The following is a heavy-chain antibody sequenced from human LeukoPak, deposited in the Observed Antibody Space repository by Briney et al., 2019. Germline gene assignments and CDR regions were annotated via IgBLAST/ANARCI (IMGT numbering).Heavy chain of an antibody. J-gene: IGHJ3*02. CDR2: IYNGGST. V-gene: IGHV3-53*01. CDR1: GFTVSSNY. Sequence: GGSLRLSCAASGFTVSSNYMSWVRQAPGKGLEWVSVIYNGGSTYYADSVKGRFTISRDNSKNTLYLQMNSLRAEDTAVYYCARGENTADDAFDIWGQGTMVTVSS. D-gene: IGHD5-18*01. CDR3: ARGENTADDAFDI.